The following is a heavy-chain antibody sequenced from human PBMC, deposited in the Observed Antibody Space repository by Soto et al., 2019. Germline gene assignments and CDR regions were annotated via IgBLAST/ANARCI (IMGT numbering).Heavy chain of an antibody. V-gene: IGHV4-30-4*01. Sequence: SETLSLTCSVSGGSLSSGDNYWSWIRQSPGKGLECIGYIDHSGTAYYNPSLQGRVILSVDTSNNHFSLSLTSMTAADTAVYYCARLTWSDVSRRAFDIWGQGTMVTVSS. CDR3: ARLTWSDVSRRAFDI. J-gene: IGHJ3*02. CDR1: GGSLSSGDNY. D-gene: IGHD3-3*01. CDR2: IDHSGTA.